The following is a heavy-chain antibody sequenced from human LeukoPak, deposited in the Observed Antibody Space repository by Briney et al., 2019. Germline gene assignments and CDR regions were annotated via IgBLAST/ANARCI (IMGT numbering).Heavy chain of an antibody. V-gene: IGHV1-18*01. Sequence: ASVKVSCKASGYTFTSYGISWVRQAPGQGLEWMGWISAYNGNTNYAQKLQGRVTMTTDTSTSTAYMELRSLRSDDTAVYYCARDSDFYGSVYGMDVWGQGTTVTVS. J-gene: IGHJ6*02. CDR1: GYTFTSYG. CDR3: ARDSDFYGSVYGMDV. D-gene: IGHD3-10*01. CDR2: ISAYNGNT.